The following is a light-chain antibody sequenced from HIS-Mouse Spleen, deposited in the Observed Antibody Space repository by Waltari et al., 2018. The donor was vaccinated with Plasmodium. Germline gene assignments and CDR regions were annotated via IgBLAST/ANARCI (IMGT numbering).Light chain of an antibody. CDR1: AMPKQY. J-gene: IGLJ1*01. Sequence: SSELTQPPSVSVSPGQTARIPCPGDAMPKQYAYWYQQKPGQAPVLVIYKDSERPPGIPERFSGSSSGTTVTLTISGVQAEDEADYYCQSADSSGTYVFGTGTKVTVL. V-gene: IGLV3-25*03. CDR2: KDS. CDR3: QSADSSGTYV.